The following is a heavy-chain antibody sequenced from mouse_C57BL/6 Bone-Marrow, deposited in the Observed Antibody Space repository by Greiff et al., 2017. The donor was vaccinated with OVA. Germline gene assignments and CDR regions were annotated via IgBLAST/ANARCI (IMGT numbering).Heavy chain of an antibody. Sequence: VQLKESGGGLVKPGGSLKLSCAASGFTFSSYAMSWVRQTPEKRLEWVATISDGGSYTYYPDNVKGRFTISRDNAKNNLYLQMSHLKSEDTAMYYCARGYYYGSSYYAMDYWGQGTSVTVSS. J-gene: IGHJ4*01. CDR3: ARGYYYGSSYYAMDY. D-gene: IGHD1-1*01. CDR1: GFTFSSYA. V-gene: IGHV5-4*01. CDR2: ISDGGSYT.